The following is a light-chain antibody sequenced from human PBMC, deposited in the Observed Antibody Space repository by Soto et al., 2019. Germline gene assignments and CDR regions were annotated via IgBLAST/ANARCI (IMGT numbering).Light chain of an antibody. Sequence: QSALTQPASMSGSPGQSVTISCAGTSSDIGGYNYVSWYQHHPGTAPKLIIYDVSSRPSGVSHRVSASKSGNTASLTISGLQAEDEADYYCSSFSVASPLFGTGTKLTVL. J-gene: IGLJ6*01. CDR3: SSFSVASPL. CDR2: DVS. V-gene: IGLV2-14*01. CDR1: SSDIGGYNY.